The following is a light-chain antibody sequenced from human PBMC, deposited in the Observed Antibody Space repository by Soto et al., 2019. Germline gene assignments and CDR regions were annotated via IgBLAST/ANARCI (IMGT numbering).Light chain of an antibody. Sequence: QSVLTQPASVSGSPGQSITISCTGTSSDVGSYNLVSWYQQHPGKAPKLMIYEGSKRPSGVSNRFSGSKSGNTASLTISGLRAEDEADYYCGSITRSSTSVFGNGTKVTVL. CDR1: SSDVGSYNL. V-gene: IGLV2-14*02. J-gene: IGLJ1*01. CDR3: GSITRSSTSV. CDR2: EGS.